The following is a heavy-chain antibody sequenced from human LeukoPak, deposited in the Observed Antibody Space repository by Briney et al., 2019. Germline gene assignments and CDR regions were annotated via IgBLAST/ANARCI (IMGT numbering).Heavy chain of an antibody. CDR2: IRCDGSNK. J-gene: IGHJ4*02. V-gene: IGHV3-30*02. Sequence: PGGSLRLSCAASGFTFSSYGMHWVRQAPGKGLEWVAFIRCDGSNKYYADSVKGRFTISRDNSKNTLYLQMNSLRAEDTAVYYCAKDRRIYYGSGSYHPFDYWGQGTLVTVSS. CDR1: GFTFSSYG. D-gene: IGHD3-10*01. CDR3: AKDRRIYYGSGSYHPFDY.